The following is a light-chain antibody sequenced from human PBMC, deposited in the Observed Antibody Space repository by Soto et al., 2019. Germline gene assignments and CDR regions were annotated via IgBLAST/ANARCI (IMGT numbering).Light chain of an antibody. V-gene: IGLV2-14*01. CDR2: EVS. Sequence: QSALTQPASVSGSPGQSITISCTGTSSDVGAYNYVSWYQQHPGKAPKLMIYEVSYRPSGVSHRFSGSKSGNTASLTISGLQAEDEAYYYCSSYTSSNTLYVFGTGTKVTVL. J-gene: IGLJ1*01. CDR3: SSYTSSNTLYV. CDR1: SSDVGAYNY.